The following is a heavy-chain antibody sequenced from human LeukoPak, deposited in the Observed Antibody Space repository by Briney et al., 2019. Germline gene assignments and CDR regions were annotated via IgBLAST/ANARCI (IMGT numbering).Heavy chain of an antibody. CDR2: ISGSGGST. J-gene: IGHJ4*02. CDR1: GFTLSSYA. CDR3: AKVRRIAAAGPLDY. Sequence: PGGSLRLSCAASGFTLSSYAMGWVRQAPGKGLEWVSAISGSGGSTYYADSVKGRFTISRDNSKNTLYLQMNSLRAEDTAVYYCAKVRRIAAAGPLDYWGQGTLVTVSS. D-gene: IGHD6-13*01. V-gene: IGHV3-23*01.